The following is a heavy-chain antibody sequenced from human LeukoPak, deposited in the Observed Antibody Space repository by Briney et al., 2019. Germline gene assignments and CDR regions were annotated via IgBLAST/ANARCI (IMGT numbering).Heavy chain of an antibody. CDR3: ARGTAIGRNYFDY. J-gene: IGHJ4*02. CDR1: GGTFSSYA. Sequence: ASVKVSCKAFGGTFSSYAISWVRQAPGQGLEWMGGIIPIFGTANYAQKFQGRVTITTDESTSTAYMELSSLRSEDTAVYYCARGTAIGRNYFDYWGQGTLVTVSS. CDR2: IIPIFGTA. D-gene: IGHD5-18*01. V-gene: IGHV1-69*05.